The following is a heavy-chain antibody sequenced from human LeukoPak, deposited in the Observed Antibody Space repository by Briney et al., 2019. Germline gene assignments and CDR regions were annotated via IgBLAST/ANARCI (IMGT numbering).Heavy chain of an antibody. CDR3: VRHDKGHWGYYYGMDV. J-gene: IGHJ6*02. CDR2: IYYSGST. D-gene: IGHD7-27*01. CDR1: GGSISSSSYY. V-gene: IGHV4-39*07. Sequence: SETLSLTCTVSGGSISSSSYYWGWIRQPPGKGLEWIGSIYYSGSTYYNPSLKSRVTISVDTSKNQFSLKLSSVTAADTAVYYCVRHDKGHWGYYYGMDVWGQGTTVTVSS.